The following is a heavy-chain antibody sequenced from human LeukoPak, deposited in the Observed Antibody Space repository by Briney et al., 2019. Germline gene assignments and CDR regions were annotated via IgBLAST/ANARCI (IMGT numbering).Heavy chain of an antibody. Sequence: PSETLSLTCAVSGVSISSGGYSWSWIRQPPGKGLEWIGYIYHSGSTYYNPSLKSRVTISVDRSKNQFSLKLSSVTAADTAVYYCARGGNYDSTFDYWGQGTLVTVPS. CDR1: GVSISSGGYS. CDR2: IYHSGST. D-gene: IGHD3-22*01. J-gene: IGHJ4*02. V-gene: IGHV4-30-2*01. CDR3: ARGGNYDSTFDY.